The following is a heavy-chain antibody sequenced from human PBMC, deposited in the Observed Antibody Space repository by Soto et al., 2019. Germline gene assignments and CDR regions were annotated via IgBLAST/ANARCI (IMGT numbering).Heavy chain of an antibody. J-gene: IGHJ4*02. CDR2: IGQDGWEK. CDR3: ARDPAAAAPRGLAY. Sequence: GGSLRLSCAASGFTFSNYWMTWVRQAPGKGLEWVANIGQDGWEKNYVDSVKGRSTISRDNARSSLYLQMDSLRAEDTAVYYCARDPAAAAPRGLAYWGQGTLVTVSS. D-gene: IGHD6-13*01. CDR1: GFTFSNYW. V-gene: IGHV3-7*03.